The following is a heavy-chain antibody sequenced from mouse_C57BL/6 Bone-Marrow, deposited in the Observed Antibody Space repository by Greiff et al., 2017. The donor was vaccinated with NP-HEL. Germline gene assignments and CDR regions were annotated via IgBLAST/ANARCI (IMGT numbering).Heavy chain of an antibody. CDR3: ARPPYYGSSYWYFDV. V-gene: IGHV2-2*01. J-gene: IGHJ1*03. CDR1: GFSLTSYG. CDR2: IWSGGST. D-gene: IGHD1-1*01. Sequence: VMLVESGPGLVQPSQSLSITCTVSGFSLTSYGVHWVRQSPGKGLEWLGVIWSGGSTDYNAAFISRLSISKDNSKSQVFFKMNSLQADDTAIYYCARPPYYGSSYWYFDVWGTGTTVTVSS.